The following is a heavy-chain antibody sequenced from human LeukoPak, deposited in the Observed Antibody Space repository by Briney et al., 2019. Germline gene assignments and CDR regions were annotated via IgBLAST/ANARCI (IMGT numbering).Heavy chain of an antibody. CDR2: IIGITVST. V-gene: IGHV3-23*01. Sequence: GGCLRLSCAASGFSSSSYAMSWVRQAPGKGLEWVSVIIGITVSTYYADSMKGQFTISRDNSKKPLYLQMHNLRADDTAVYYCARERVGSAILIDYWGQGTLVRVST. CDR3: ARERVGSAILIDY. CDR1: GFSSSSYA. D-gene: IGHD3-10*01. J-gene: IGHJ4*02.